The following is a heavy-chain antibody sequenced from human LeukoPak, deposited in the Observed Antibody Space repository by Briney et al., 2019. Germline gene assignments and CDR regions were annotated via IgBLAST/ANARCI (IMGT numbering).Heavy chain of an antibody. J-gene: IGHJ6*02. CDR1: GYSFPDYW. V-gene: IGHV5-51*01. D-gene: IGHD2-21*01. CDR2: IFPGDSPADTLA. CDR3: ARHGLEGCIGGNCYRSFHYYGMDV. Sequence: GESLKISCQGSGYSFPDYWIGWVRQMPGKGLEWLGIIFPGDSPADTLATSSPSFEGQVTMSVDRSLRTAYLQWISLKASDTAMYYCARHGLEGCIGGNCYRSFHYYGMDVWGQGTTVIVSS.